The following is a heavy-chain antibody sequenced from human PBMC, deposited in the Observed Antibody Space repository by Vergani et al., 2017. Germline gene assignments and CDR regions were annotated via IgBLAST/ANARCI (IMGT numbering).Heavy chain of an antibody. CDR1: GFTFSSYD. D-gene: IGHD2-2*01. V-gene: IGHV3-13*01. Sequence: EVQLVESGGGLVQPGRSLRLSCAASGFTFSSYDMYWVRQATGKGLERVSAIGTAGDTYYPGSVKGRFTISRENAKNSLYLQMNSLRAGDTAVYYCAREGDIVVVPAALDYWGQGTLVTVSS. CDR2: IGTAGDT. J-gene: IGHJ4*02. CDR3: AREGDIVVVPAALDY.